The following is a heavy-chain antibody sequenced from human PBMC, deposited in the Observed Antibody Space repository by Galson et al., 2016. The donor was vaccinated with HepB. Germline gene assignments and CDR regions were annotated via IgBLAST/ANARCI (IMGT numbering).Heavy chain of an antibody. J-gene: IGHJ4*02. Sequence: SLRLSCAASGFTLSTYGMHWVRQAPGKGLEWVAVISYDGDTKYHADSVQGRFTTSTDNSKNTPYLQMHRLRFEDTAVYYCARDPRQWQRGYNYGFESWGQGTRVSVSS. D-gene: IGHD5-18*01. CDR1: GFTLSTYG. V-gene: IGHV3-30*03. CDR2: ISYDGDTK. CDR3: ARDPRQWQRGYNYGFES.